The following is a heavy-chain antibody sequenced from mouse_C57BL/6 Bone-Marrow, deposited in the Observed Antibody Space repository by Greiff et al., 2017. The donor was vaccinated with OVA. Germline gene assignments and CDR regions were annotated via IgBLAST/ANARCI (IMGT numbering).Heavy chain of an antibody. J-gene: IGHJ4*01. CDR3: ARMVTRRVIDY. CDR2: INPDNGGT. V-gene: IGHV1-18*01. CDR1: GYTFTDYN. D-gene: IGHD2-2*01. Sequence: EVQGVESGPELVKPGASVKIPCKASGYTFTDYNMDWVKQSHGKSLEWIGDINPDNGGTIYNQKFKGKATLTVDKSSSTAYMELRSLTSEDTAVYYCARMVTRRVIDYWGQGTSVTVSS.